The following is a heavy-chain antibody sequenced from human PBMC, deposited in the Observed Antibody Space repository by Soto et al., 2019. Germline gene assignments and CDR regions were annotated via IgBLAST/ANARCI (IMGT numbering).Heavy chain of an antibody. Sequence: SGGSLRLSCAASGFTFSSYSMNWVRQAPGKGLEWVSYISSSSSTIYYADSVKGRFTISRDNAKNSLYLQINSLRDEDTAVYYCARENQQWLVSGWFDPWGQGTLVTVS. D-gene: IGHD6-19*01. V-gene: IGHV3-48*02. CDR1: GFTFSSYS. CDR2: ISSSSSTI. J-gene: IGHJ5*02. CDR3: ARENQQWLVSGWFDP.